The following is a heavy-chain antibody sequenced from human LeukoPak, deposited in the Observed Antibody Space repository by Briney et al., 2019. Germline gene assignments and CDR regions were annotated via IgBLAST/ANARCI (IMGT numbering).Heavy chain of an antibody. CDR3: ARDLEAANTYYFDY. V-gene: IGHV3-66*01. D-gene: IGHD6-13*01. CDR2: ISSAGTT. J-gene: IGHJ4*02. Sequence: PGGSLRLSCAASGFIFSSYEMNWVRQAPGKGLEWVSIISSAGTTYYADSMKGRFTISRDNSKNTVYLQVNSLRDEDTAVYYCARDLEAANTYYFDYWGQGTMVTVSS. CDR1: GFIFSSYE.